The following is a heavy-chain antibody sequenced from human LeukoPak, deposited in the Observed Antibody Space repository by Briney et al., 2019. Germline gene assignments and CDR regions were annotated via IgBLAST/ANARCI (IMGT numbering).Heavy chain of an antibody. CDR3: ARDPCPTVTTTGWFDP. CDR2: ISSSSSYI. Sequence: GGSLRLSCAASGFTFSSYSMNWVRQAPGKGLEWVSSISSSSSYIYYADSVKGRFTISRDNAKNSLYLQMNSLRAEDTAVYYCARDPCPTVTTTGWFDPWGQGTLVTVSS. CDR1: GFTFSSYS. D-gene: IGHD4-11*01. J-gene: IGHJ5*02. V-gene: IGHV3-21*01.